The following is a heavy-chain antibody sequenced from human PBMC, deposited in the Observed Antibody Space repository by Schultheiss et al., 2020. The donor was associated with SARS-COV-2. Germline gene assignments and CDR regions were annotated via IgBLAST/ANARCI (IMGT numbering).Heavy chain of an antibody. CDR3: ARVVVAAYTNWFDP. J-gene: IGHJ5*02. Sequence: SETLSLTCTVSGGSISSGGHYWSWIRQPPGKGLEWIGEINHRGSTNYNPSLKSRVTISVDTSKNQFSLKLSSVTAADTAVYYCARVVVAAYTNWFDPWGQGTLVTVSS. CDR1: GGSISSGGHY. V-gene: IGHV4-61*08. D-gene: IGHD2-15*01. CDR2: INHRGST.